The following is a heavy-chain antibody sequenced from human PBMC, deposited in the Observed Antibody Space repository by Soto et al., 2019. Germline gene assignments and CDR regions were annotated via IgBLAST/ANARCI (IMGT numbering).Heavy chain of an antibody. Sequence: QVQLVESGGGVVQPGRSLRLSCAASGFTFSSHGMHWVRQAPGKVLEWVAVIWHDGSQEYYADSVRGRFTISRDNSKNMVYLQINRLRDEETAVYRWARVAPLTTNSGLDVWGQGPPATVSS. J-gene: IGHJ6*02. CDR1: GFTFSSHG. D-gene: IGHD4-4*01. CDR2: IWHDGSQE. V-gene: IGHV3-33*01. CDR3: ARVAPLTTNSGLDV.